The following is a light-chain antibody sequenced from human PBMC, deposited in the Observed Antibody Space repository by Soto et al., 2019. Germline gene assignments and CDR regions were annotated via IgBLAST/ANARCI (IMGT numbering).Light chain of an antibody. J-gene: IGLJ1*01. V-gene: IGLV2-11*01. CDR1: SSDVGGYIY. CDR2: DVS. CDR3: CSYAGNYTYV. Sequence: QSALTQPRSVSGSPGQSVTISCTGTSSDVGGYIYVSWYQQHPGKAPKLMMFDVSKRPSGVPDRFSGSKSDNTASLTISGLQTEDEADYFCCSYAGNYTYVFGTGTKVTFL.